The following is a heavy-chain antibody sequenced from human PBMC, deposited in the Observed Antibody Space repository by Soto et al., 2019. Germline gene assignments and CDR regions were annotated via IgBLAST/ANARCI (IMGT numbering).Heavy chain of an antibody. CDR2: INPNSGGT. D-gene: IGHD6-25*01. V-gene: IGHV1-2*04. Sequence: GASVKVSCKASGYTFNGYYMHWVRQAPGQGLEWMGWINPNSGGTNYAQKFQGWVTMTRDTSISTAYMELSRLRSDDTAVYYCARGTAATLYYYYMDVWGKGTTVTVSS. J-gene: IGHJ6*03. CDR3: ARGTAATLYYYYMDV. CDR1: GYTFNGYY.